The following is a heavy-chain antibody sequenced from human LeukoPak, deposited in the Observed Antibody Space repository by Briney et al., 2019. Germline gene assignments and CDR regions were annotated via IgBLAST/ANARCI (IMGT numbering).Heavy chain of an antibody. CDR3: ARADRLHGGPYLIGP. V-gene: IGHV1-2*02. D-gene: IGHD2-21*01. J-gene: IGHJ5*02. Sequence: ASVKVSCKTSGYSFTDYYMHWVRQAPGQGLEWMGWINPNSGGTSSAQKFQGRITMTRDTSISTVYMEVSWLTSDDTAIYYCARADRLHGGPYLIGPWGQGTLVTVSS. CDR1: GYSFTDYY. CDR2: INPNSGGT.